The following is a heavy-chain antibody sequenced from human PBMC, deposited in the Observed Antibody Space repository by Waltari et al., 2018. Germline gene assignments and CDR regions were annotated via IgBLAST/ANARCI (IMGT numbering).Heavy chain of an antibody. CDR1: DFSISSDYS. V-gene: IGHV4-38-2*01. D-gene: IGHD1-1*01. Sequence: QVQLQESGPGLVKPSETLSLTCVVSDFSISSDYSWGWIRQPPGKGLEWIASLYHSGSTHTNPSLTSRVTVSVDTSNNQFSLKLSSVTASDTAVYYCARTASANSFFDFWGQGTLVTVSS. J-gene: IGHJ4*02. CDR2: LYHSGST. CDR3: ARTASANSFFDF.